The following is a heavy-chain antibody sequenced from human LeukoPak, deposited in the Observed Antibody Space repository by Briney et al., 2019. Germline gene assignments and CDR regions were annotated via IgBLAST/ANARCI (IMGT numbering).Heavy chain of an antibody. CDR2: IYSGGST. CDR3: ARAPLWFGEGYFDY. Sequence: GGSLRLSCAASGFTVSSNYMSWVRQAPGKGLEWVSVIYSGGSTYYADSVKGRFTISRDNSKNTLYLQMNSLRAKDTAVYYCARAPLWFGEGYFDYWGQGTLVTVSP. J-gene: IGHJ4*02. V-gene: IGHV3-53*01. D-gene: IGHD3-10*01. CDR1: GFTVSSNY.